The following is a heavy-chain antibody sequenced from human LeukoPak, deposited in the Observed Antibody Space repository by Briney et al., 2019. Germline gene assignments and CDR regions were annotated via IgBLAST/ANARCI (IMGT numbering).Heavy chain of an antibody. CDR3: ARDGGY. D-gene: IGHD3-16*01. V-gene: IGHV4-61*02. CDR2: IYTSGST. J-gene: IGHJ4*02. Sequence: PSETLSLTCTVSGGSISSGSYYWSWIRQPAGKGLEWIGRIYTSGSTNYNPSLKSRVTISVDTSKNQFSLKLSSVTAADTAVYYCARDGGYWGQGTLVIVSS. CDR1: GGSISSGSYY.